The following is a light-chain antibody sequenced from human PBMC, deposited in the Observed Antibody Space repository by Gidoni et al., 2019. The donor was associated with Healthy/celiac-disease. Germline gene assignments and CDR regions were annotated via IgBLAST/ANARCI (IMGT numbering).Light chain of an antibody. CDR3: QQRSNWPPALT. CDR2: DAS. V-gene: IGKV3-11*01. CDR1: QSVSSY. Sequence: DILLTHPPATLSLSPGERATLSCRASQSVSSYLAWYQQKPGQAPRLLIYDASNRATGIPARFSGSGSGTDFTLTISSLEPEDFAVYYCQQRSNWPPALTFGGGTKVEIK. J-gene: IGKJ4*01.